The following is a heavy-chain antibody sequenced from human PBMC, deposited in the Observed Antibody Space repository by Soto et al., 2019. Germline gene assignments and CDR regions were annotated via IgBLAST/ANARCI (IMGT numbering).Heavy chain of an antibody. V-gene: IGHV4-59*01. CDR3: ARDRYGDSDY. J-gene: IGHJ4*02. CDR1: GGSISSYY. CDR2: IYYSGST. D-gene: IGHD4-17*01. Sequence: PSETLSLTCTVSGGSISSYYWSWIRQPPGKGLEWIGYIYYSGSTNYNPSLKSRVTMSVDTSKNQFSLKLSSVTAADTAVYYCARDRYGDSDYWGQGTLVTVSS.